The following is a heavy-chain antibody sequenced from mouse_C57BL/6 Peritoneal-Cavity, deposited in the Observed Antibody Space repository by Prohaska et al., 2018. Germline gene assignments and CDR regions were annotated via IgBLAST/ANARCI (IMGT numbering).Heavy chain of an antibody. CDR1: GFTFSDYY. CDR2: ISNGGGRT. CDR3: VRHNWDYFDY. Sequence: EVKLVESGGGLVQPGGSLKLSCAASGFTFSDYYMYWVRQTPEKRLDXXXYISNGGGRTYYPYTVKGRFTISRDNAKNTLYLQMSRLKSEDTAMYYCVRHNWDYFDYWGQGTTLTVSS. V-gene: IGHV5-12*01. J-gene: IGHJ2*01. D-gene: IGHD4-1*01.